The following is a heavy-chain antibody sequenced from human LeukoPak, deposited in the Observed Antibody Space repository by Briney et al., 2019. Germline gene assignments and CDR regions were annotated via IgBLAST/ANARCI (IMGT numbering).Heavy chain of an antibody. Sequence: SETLSLTCTVPGGSISGYYWSWIRQPPGKGLEWIGFIHYSGSTNYNPSLKNRVTISVDTSKNQFSLRLSSVTAADTAVYYCARLSGSGWLVDYWGQGTLVTVSS. CDR1: GGSISGYY. D-gene: IGHD6-19*01. V-gene: IGHV4-59*08. J-gene: IGHJ4*02. CDR2: IHYSGST. CDR3: ARLSGSGWLVDY.